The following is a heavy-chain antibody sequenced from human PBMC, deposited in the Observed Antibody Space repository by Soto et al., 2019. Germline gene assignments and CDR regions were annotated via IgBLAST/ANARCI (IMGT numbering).Heavy chain of an antibody. CDR3: ARDSKWLIIKGNWFDS. CDR1: GYNFIDYG. CDR2: ISGSKGAT. V-gene: IGHV1-18*01. Sequence: QVQLVQSGAEVKGLGASVKVSCKFSGYNFIDYGMTWVRQAPGQGRDWMGGISGSKGATNYAQKSQGRVTLTTDTSTNTAYMELRSLRKDDTAVYYCARDSKWLIIKGNWFDSWGQGTLVTVSS. J-gene: IGHJ5*01. D-gene: IGHD5-12*01.